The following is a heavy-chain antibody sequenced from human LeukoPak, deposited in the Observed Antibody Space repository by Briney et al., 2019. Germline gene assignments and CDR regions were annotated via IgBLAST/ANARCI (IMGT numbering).Heavy chain of an antibody. CDR3: AKEGRGYGSGSCYSGQDSY. CDR2: ISGSGGST. D-gene: IGHD3-10*01. CDR1: GFTFSSYA. J-gene: IGHJ4*02. Sequence: GGSLRLSCAASGFTFSSYAMSWVRQAPGKGLEWVSAISGSGGSTYYADSVKGRFTISRDNSKNTLYLQMNSLRAEDTAVYYCAKEGRGYGSGSCYSGQDSYWGQGTLVTVSS. V-gene: IGHV3-23*01.